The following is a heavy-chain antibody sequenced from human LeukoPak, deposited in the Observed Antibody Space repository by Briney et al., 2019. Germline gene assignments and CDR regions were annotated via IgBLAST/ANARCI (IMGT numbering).Heavy chain of an antibody. Sequence: GGSLRLSCAASGFTFSSYAMHWVRQAPGKGLEWVAVISYDGSNKYYADSVKGRFTISRDNSKNTLYLPMNSLRAEDTAVYYCARSMYSSGWSEFDYWGQGTLVTVSS. CDR3: ARSMYSSGWSEFDY. J-gene: IGHJ4*02. CDR2: ISYDGSNK. V-gene: IGHV3-30*04. D-gene: IGHD6-19*01. CDR1: GFTFSSYA.